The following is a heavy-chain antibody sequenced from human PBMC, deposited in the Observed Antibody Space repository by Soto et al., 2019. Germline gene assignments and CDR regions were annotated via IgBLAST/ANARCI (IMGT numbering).Heavy chain of an antibody. CDR2: MSPDSGDT. CDR1: GYTLPFTNYD. J-gene: IGHJ5*02. V-gene: IGHV1-8*01. D-gene: IGHD5-12*01. Sequence: ASVKVSCKASGYTLPFTNYDIVWVRQTTGQGLEWVGRMSPDSGDTAYAEKFRGRVNVTGDTSISTVYMELRGLTSEDTGVYYCARGPNVEIVYTGVYWSHPWGQGTPVTVSS. CDR3: ARGPNVEIVYTGVYWSHP.